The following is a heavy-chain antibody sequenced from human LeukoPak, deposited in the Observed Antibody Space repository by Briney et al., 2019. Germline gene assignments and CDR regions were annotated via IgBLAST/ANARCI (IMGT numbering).Heavy chain of an antibody. CDR3: VRDVGAVRGEVYFDY. V-gene: IGHV3-21*06. J-gene: IGHJ4*02. CDR1: GFTFGTSW. D-gene: IGHD3-10*01. CDR2: ITGSGPYM. Sequence: PGGSLRLSCEASGFTFGTSWMDWVRLSPGKGLEWVSSITGSGPYMLYADSVKHRFTISRDNTKNLLYLEMNSLRAEDTAMYFCVRDVGAVRGEVYFDYWGQGTLVTVSS.